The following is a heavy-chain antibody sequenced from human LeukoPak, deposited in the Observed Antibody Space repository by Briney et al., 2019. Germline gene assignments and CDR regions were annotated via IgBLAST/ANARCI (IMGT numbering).Heavy chain of an antibody. CDR2: IYYSGST. D-gene: IGHD2-2*02. J-gene: IGHJ4*02. V-gene: IGHV4-30-4*08. CDR3: ARGYCSSTSCYKGTSGSEFD. CDR1: GGSISSGDYY. Sequence: SETLSLTCTVSGGSISSGDYYWSWIRQPPGKGLEWIGYIYYSGSTYYNPSLKSRVTISVDTSKNQFSLKLSSVTAADTAVYYCARGYCSSTSCYKGTSGSEFDWGQGTLVTVSS.